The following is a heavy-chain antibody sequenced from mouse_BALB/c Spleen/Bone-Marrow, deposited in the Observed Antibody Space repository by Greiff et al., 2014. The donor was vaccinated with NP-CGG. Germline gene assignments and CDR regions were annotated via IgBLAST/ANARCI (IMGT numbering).Heavy chain of an antibody. Sequence: VHVKQSGAELVKPGASVKLSCTASGFNIKDTYMHWVKQRPEQGLGWIGRIDPANGNTKYDPKFQGKATITADTSSNTAYLQLSSLTSEDTAVYYCANYYYGSSLFAYWGQGTLVTVSA. J-gene: IGHJ3*01. CDR3: ANYYYGSSLFAY. V-gene: IGHV14-3*02. CDR2: IDPANGNT. CDR1: GFNIKDTY. D-gene: IGHD1-1*01.